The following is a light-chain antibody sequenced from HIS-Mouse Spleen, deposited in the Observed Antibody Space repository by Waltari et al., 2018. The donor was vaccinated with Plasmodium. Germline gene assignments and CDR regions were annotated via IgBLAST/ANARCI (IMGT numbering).Light chain of an antibody. J-gene: IGLJ2*01. Sequence: SYELTQPLSVSVALGQTARITCGGNNIGSKNVHWYQQKPGQAPVLVIYRDSNRPSGMPGRFSGSNSGNTATLTISRAQAGDEADYYGQVWDSSTVVFGGGTKLTVL. CDR2: RDS. CDR1: NIGSKN. CDR3: QVWDSSTVV. V-gene: IGLV3-9*01.